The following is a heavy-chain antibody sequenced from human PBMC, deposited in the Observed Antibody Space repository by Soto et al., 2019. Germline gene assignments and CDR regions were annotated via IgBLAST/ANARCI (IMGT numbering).Heavy chain of an antibody. CDR2: ISSSGRTI. Sequence: QVQLVESGGGLVKPGGSLRLSCAASGFTLSDYYMSWIRQAPGKGLEWVSYISSSGRTIYCADSMKGRFTMSRDNAQNSLYLQMNRLRAEDTAVYYCARVGPPLVYWCQGTLVTVSS. CDR1: GFTLSDYY. V-gene: IGHV3-11*01. CDR3: ARVGPPLVY. J-gene: IGHJ4*02.